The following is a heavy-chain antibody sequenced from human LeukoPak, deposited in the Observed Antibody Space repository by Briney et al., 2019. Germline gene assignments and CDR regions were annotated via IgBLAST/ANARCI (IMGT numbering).Heavy chain of an antibody. D-gene: IGHD6-19*01. CDR2: INPSGGST. CDR3: ARDSGSGWYGIDY. J-gene: IGHJ4*02. V-gene: IGHV1-46*01. Sequence: ASVKVSCKASGYTFTSYYMHWVRQAPGQGLEWMGIINPSGGSTSYAQKFQGRVTMTRDTSISTAYMELSRLRSDDTAVYYCARDSGSGWYGIDYWGQRTLVTVSS. CDR1: GYTFTSYY.